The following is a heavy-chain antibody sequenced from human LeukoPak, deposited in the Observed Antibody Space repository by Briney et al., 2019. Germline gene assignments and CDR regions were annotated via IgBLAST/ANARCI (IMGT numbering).Heavy chain of an antibody. CDR1: GGSISSGTYF. J-gene: IGHJ4*02. D-gene: IGHD3-16*01. CDR2: IYHSGNA. Sequence: SETLSLTCTVSGGSISSGTYFWRWIRQPPGKGLEWIGSIYHSGNAYYNQSLMSRVTISVDTSKNQFSLKVSSATAADTAVYYCARDLRGAYMDCFDYWGQGTLVTVSS. V-gene: IGHV4-39*07. CDR3: ARDLRGAYMDCFDY.